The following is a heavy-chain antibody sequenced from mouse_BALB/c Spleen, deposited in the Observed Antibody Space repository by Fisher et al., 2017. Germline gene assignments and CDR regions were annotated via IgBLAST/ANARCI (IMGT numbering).Heavy chain of an antibody. Sequence: KFKGKATLTVDKSSSTAYMQLSSLTSEDSAVYYCARSTTATGAMDYWGQGTSVTVSS. V-gene: IGHV1-69*02. CDR3: ARSTTATGAMDY. D-gene: IGHD1-2*01. J-gene: IGHJ4*01.